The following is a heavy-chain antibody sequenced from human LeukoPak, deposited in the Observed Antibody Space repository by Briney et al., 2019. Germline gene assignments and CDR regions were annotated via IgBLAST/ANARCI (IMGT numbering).Heavy chain of an antibody. Sequence: QPGGSLRLSCAASGFIISDHWMNWVRQVPGKGLEWVANINEDGSVQDYVDSVRGRFTISRDNAKNSVYLQMNSLRVEDTAVYYCASRESSMARSHWGQGTLVTVSS. V-gene: IGHV3-7*01. J-gene: IGHJ4*02. CDR2: INEDGSVQ. CDR3: ASRESSMARSH. CDR1: GFIISDHW. D-gene: IGHD3-10*01.